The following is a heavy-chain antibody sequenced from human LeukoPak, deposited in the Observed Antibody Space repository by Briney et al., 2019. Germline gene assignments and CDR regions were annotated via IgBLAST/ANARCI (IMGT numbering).Heavy chain of an antibody. CDR2: IYDGGST. Sequence: SETLSLTCTVSGGPISNYYWNWIRQPPGKGLEWIGYIYDGGSTNYNPSLKSRVTISVDTSKNQLSLKVSSVTAADTGVYYCASATEMAKVFSFDYWGHGTLVTVSS. V-gene: IGHV4-59*08. D-gene: IGHD2-8*01. J-gene: IGHJ4*01. CDR1: GGPISNYY. CDR3: ASATEMAKVFSFDY.